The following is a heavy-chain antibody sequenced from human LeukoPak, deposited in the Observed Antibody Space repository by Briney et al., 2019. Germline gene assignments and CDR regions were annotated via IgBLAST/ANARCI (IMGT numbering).Heavy chain of an antibody. J-gene: IGHJ4*02. CDR3: ARVSQGTFDY. CDR2: TYYRSKWYN. CDR1: GESVSSNGAA. V-gene: IGHV6-1*01. D-gene: IGHD3-10*01. Sequence: SQSLSLTCAISGESVSSNGAAWNWIRPSPSRGLEWLGRTYYRSKWYNDYAVSLKSRITINPDTSKNQFSLQLNSVTPEDTAVYYCARVSQGTFDYWGQGTLVTVSS.